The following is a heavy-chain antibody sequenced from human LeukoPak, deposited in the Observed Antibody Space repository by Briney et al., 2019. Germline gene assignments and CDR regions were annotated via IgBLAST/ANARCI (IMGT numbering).Heavy chain of an antibody. Sequence: PGRSLRLSCTASGFTFGDYAMSWFRQAPGKGLEWVSSISSSGTYIYYADSVKGRFTISRDNAKKSMNLQMNSLRAEDTAVYYCARAPETGYSSGWYEDYWGQGTLVTVSS. D-gene: IGHD6-19*01. CDR1: GFTFGDYA. J-gene: IGHJ4*02. CDR2: ISSSGTYI. V-gene: IGHV3-21*01. CDR3: ARAPETGYSSGWYEDY.